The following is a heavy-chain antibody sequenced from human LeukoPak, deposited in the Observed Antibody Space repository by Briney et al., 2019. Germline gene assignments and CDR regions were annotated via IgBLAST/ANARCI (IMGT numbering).Heavy chain of an antibody. J-gene: IGHJ4*02. CDR2: IYHSGST. D-gene: IGHD6-13*01. CDR1: GYSISSGYY. V-gene: IGHV4-38-2*02. CDR3: ARGESSSWYVWDY. Sequence: SETLSLTCTVSGYSISSGYYWGWIRQPPGKGLEWIGSIYHSGSTYYNPSLKSRVTISVDTSKNQFSLKLSSVTAADTAVYYCARGESSSWYVWDYWGQGTLVTVSS.